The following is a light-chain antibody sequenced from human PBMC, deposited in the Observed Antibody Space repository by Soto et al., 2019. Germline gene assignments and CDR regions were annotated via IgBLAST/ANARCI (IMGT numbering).Light chain of an antibody. CDR2: DAS. Sequence: EIVLTQSPATLSLSPGERATLSCGASQSVRSSYVAWFQQKPGLAPRLLIYDASSRATGIPDRFRGSGSGTDFTLTISGLEPEDFAVYYCQQYGSSPFTFGPVTKVDIK. J-gene: IGKJ3*01. CDR1: QSVRSSY. CDR3: QQYGSSPFT. V-gene: IGKV3D-20*01.